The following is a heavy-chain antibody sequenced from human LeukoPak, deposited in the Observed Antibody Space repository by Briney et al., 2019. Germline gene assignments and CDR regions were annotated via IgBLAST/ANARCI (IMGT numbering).Heavy chain of an antibody. CDR1: GFTFTTYA. CDR3: AKEWGPYSGYDR. CDR2: ISYAGTKK. D-gene: IGHD5-12*01. V-gene: IGHV3-30*04. Sequence: PGGSLRLSCAASGFTFTTYALHWVRQAPGKGLEWVAVISYAGTKKYYADSVKGRFTISRDNSKNTLYLQMDSLRAEDTAVYYCAKEWGPYSGYDRWGQGTLVTVSS. J-gene: IGHJ5*02.